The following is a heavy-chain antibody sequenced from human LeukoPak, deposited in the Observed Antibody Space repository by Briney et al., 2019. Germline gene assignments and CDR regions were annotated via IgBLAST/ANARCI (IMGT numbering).Heavy chain of an antibody. CDR2: ISGTGGST. CDR3: AKVSTGSEFFDY. D-gene: IGHD3-10*01. CDR1: GFTFSSYA. J-gene: IGHJ4*02. V-gene: IGHV3-23*01. Sequence: PGGSLRLSCAASGFTFSSYAMSWVRQAPGKGLEWVSAISGTGGSTYYADSVKGRFIISRDNSKNTLYLQMNSLRAEDTAVYYCAKVSTGSEFFDYWGKGTLVTVSS.